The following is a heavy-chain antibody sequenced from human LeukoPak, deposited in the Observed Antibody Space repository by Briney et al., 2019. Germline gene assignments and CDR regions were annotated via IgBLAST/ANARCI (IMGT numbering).Heavy chain of an antibody. D-gene: IGHD1-14*01. CDR1: GFTFGGYG. J-gene: IGHJ4*02. CDR3: TRYNNDHFDY. CDR2: IAYDGSRA. Sequence: GGSLRLSCAGSGFTFGGYGMHWFRQTRGKGLGWVAVIAYDGSRAFYADSVKGRFTISRDNSKNTMSVQMDDLRAEDTAVYYCTRYNNDHFDYWGQGTLVTVSS. V-gene: IGHV3-33*01.